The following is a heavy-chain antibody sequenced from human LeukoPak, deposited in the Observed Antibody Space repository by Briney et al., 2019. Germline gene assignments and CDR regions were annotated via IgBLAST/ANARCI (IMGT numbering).Heavy chain of an antibody. CDR3: ARDYYDSRGYYYHFDY. V-gene: IGHV3-7*04. Sequence: GGSLRLSCAASGFTFSSSWMSWVRQPPGKGLERVANIKKDGSEKYYVDSVKGRFTISRDNAKNSLYLQMNSLRAEDTAVYYCARDYYDSRGYYYHFDYWGQGTLVTVSS. J-gene: IGHJ4*02. CDR2: IKKDGSEK. CDR1: GFTFSSSW. D-gene: IGHD3-22*01.